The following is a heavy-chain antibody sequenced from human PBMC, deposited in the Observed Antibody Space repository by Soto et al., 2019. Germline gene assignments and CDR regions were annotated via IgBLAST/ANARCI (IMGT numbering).Heavy chain of an antibody. CDR1: GFTFSSNA. V-gene: IGHV3-23*01. CDR3: AKAQGGSYFDY. CDR2: ISSSGGST. Sequence: LRLSCAASGFTFSSNAMSWVRQAPGKGLEWVSGISSSGGSTYYADSVKGRFTISRDNSKNMLYLQMNNLRAEDTAVYYCAKAQGGSYFDYWGPGTLVTVSS. D-gene: IGHD2-15*01. J-gene: IGHJ4*02.